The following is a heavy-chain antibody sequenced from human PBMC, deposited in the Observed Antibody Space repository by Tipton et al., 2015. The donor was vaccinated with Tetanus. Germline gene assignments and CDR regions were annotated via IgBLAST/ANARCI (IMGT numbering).Heavy chain of an antibody. CDR2: ISYDGTKQ. CDR1: GFTLKDYA. CDR3: ARNLYGDHRKVDY. J-gene: IGHJ4*02. D-gene: IGHD4-17*01. Sequence: QVQLVQSGGGVVQPGRSLRLSCAVSGFTLKDYAMHWVRQAPGKGLEWVAVISYDGTKQYYADSVKARFTISRDNSKNTLSLQMNSLRAEDTAVYYCARNLYGDHRKVDYWGRGTLVTVSS. V-gene: IGHV3-30-3*01.